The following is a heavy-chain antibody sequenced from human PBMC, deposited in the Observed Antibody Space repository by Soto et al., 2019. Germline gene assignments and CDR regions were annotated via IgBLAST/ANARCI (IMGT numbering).Heavy chain of an antibody. CDR3: ATLTAGTIFGVVTGNYGMDV. Sequence: SETLSLTCTVSGGSISSSSYYWGWIRQPPGKGLEWIGSIYYSGSTNYNPSLKSRVTISVDTSKNQFSLKLSSVTAADTAVYYCATLTAGTIFGVVTGNYGMDVWGQGTTVTVSS. CDR1: GGSISSSSYY. CDR2: IYYSGST. D-gene: IGHD3-3*01. V-gene: IGHV4-39*07. J-gene: IGHJ6*02.